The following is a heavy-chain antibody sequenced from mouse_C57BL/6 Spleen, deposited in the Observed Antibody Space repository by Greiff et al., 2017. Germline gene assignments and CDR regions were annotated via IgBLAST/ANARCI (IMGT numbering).Heavy chain of an antibody. Sequence: QVQLQQSGPELVKPGASVKISCKASGYAFSSSWMNWVKQRPGKGLEWIGRIYPGDGDTNYNGKFKGKATLAADKSSSTAYMQLSSLTSEDSAVYFCALTTVVAHFDYWGQGTTLTVSS. D-gene: IGHD1-1*01. CDR3: ALTTVVAHFDY. CDR1: GYAFSSSW. V-gene: IGHV1-82*01. CDR2: IYPGDGDT. J-gene: IGHJ2*01.